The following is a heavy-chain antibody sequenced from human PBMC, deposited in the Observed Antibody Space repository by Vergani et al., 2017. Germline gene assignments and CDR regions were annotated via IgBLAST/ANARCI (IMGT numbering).Heavy chain of an antibody. J-gene: IGHJ4*02. Sequence: EVQLVESGGGLVQPGGSLRLSCAASGFTFSSYWMHWVRQAPGKGLVWVSRINSDGSSTSYADSVKGRFTISRDNAKKTLYLQMNSLRAEDTAVYYCARGLIDSSGWYGKYYFDYWGQGTLVTVSS. D-gene: IGHD6-19*01. CDR3: ARGLIDSSGWYGKYYFDY. CDR2: INSDGSST. CDR1: GFTFSSYW. V-gene: IGHV3-74*01.